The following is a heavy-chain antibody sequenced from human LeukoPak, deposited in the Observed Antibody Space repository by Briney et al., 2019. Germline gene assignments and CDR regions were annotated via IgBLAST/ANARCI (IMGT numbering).Heavy chain of an antibody. Sequence: SETLSLTCAVYGGSFSGYYWSWIRQPPGRGLEWIGEINHSGSTNYNPSLKSRVTISVDTSKNQFSLKLSSVTAADTAVYYCARRRSSGWYWNDAFDIWGQGTMVTVSS. D-gene: IGHD6-19*01. J-gene: IGHJ3*02. V-gene: IGHV4-34*01. CDR2: INHSGST. CDR3: ARRRSSGWYWNDAFDI. CDR1: GGSFSGYY.